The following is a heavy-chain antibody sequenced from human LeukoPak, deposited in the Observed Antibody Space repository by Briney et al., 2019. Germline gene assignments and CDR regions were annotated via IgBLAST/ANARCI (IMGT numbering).Heavy chain of an antibody. CDR3: ARDKNSGECVSNSCYGVWPLDI. J-gene: IGHJ3*02. Sequence: ASVKVSCKASGGTFRINAITWVRQAPGQGLEWMGGIIPMSETPKYTQKFQGRVTIATDESTNTAYMELSSLRSEDTAVYYCARDKNSGECVSNSCYGVWPLDIWGQGTMVTVSS. D-gene: IGHD2-2*01. CDR2: IIPMSETP. CDR1: GGTFRINA. V-gene: IGHV1-69*05.